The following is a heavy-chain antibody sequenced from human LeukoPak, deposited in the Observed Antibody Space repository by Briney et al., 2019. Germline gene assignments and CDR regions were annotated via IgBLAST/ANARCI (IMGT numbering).Heavy chain of an antibody. CDR2: IYYSGST. CDR3: ARHFAPEPEYSSSSPLDY. D-gene: IGHD6-6*01. J-gene: IGHJ4*02. Sequence: SETLSLTCTVSGGSLSSSSYYWGWIRQPPGKGLEWIGSIYYSGSTYYNPSLKSRVTISVDTSKNQFSLKLSSVTAADTAVYYCARHFAPEPEYSSSSPLDYWGQGTLVTVSS. CDR1: GGSLSSSSYY. V-gene: IGHV4-39*01.